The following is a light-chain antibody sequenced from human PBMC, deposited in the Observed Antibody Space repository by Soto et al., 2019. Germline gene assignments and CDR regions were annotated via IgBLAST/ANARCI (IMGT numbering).Light chain of an antibody. V-gene: IGLV2-14*01. Sequence: QSALTQPASVSGSPGQSITISCTGTSSDVGGYNYVSWYQQHPGRAPKLLIYDVSNRPSGVSNRFSGSKSGNTASLTISGLQAEDEADYYCRSYTSTSNVVFGGGTKVTAL. CDR2: DVS. J-gene: IGLJ2*01. CDR3: RSYTSTSNVV. CDR1: SSDVGGYNY.